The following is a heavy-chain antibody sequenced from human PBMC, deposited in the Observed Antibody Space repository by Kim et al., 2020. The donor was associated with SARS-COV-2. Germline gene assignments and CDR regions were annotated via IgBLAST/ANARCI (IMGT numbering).Heavy chain of an antibody. V-gene: IGHV3-23*01. D-gene: IGHD7-27*01. CDR3: AKDLNLGFDS. Sequence: THSAGPVKARLTSSRDNSKNTLFLQMNSLRADDTAMYYCAKDLNLGFDSWGQGTLVTVSA. CDR2: T. J-gene: IGHJ4*02.